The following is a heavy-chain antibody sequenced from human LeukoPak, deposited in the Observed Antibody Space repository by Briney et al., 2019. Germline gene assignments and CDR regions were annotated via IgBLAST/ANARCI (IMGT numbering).Heavy chain of an antibody. CDR1: GFTFSSYG. CDR3: AKGTTGNFDY. CDR2: IRYDGSNK. V-gene: IGHV3-30*02. D-gene: IGHD1-1*01. Sequence: PAVSLRLSCAASGFTFSSYGMHWVRQAPGQGLEWVGFIRYDGSNKYYADSVKGRFTISRDNTKNTLYLQMNSLRAEDTALYYCAKGTTGNFDYWGQGTLVTVSS. J-gene: IGHJ4*02.